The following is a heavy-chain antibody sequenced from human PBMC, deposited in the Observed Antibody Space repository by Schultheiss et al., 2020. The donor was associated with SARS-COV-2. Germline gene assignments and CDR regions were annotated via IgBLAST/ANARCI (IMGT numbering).Heavy chain of an antibody. J-gene: IGHJ5*02. CDR2: IWYDGSNK. CDR1: GFTFSSYS. Sequence: GGSLRLSCAASGFTFSSYSMNWVRQAPGKGLEWVAVIWYDGSNKYYADSVKGRFTISRDNSKNTLYLQMNSLRAEDTAVYYCARSGGDYVWGTEFDPWGQGTLVTVSS. D-gene: IGHD3-16*01. V-gene: IGHV3-33*08. CDR3: ARSGGDYVWGTEFDP.